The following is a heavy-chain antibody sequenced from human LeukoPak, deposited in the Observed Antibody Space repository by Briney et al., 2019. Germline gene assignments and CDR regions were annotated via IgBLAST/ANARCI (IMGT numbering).Heavy chain of an antibody. V-gene: IGHV3-11*01. CDR2: ISSSGSTI. CDR1: GFTFSDYY. D-gene: IGHD2-15*01. Sequence: GGSLRLSCAASGFTFSDYYMSWIRQAPGKGLEWVSYISSSGSTIYYADSVKGRFTISRDNAKNSLYLQMNSLRAEDTAVYYCARSPPRRDCGGGSCYSTYFDYWGQGTLVTVSS. CDR3: ARSPPRRDCGGGSCYSTYFDY. J-gene: IGHJ4*02.